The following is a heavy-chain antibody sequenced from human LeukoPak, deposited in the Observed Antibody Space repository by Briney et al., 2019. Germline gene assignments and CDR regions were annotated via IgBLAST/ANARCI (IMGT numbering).Heavy chain of an antibody. CDR2: INTDGSST. Sequence: PGGSLRLSCAASAFTFSSHWMYCVSQAPGKGLVWVSRINTDGSSTSYADSVKGRFTISRDNAKNTLHLQMNSLRAEDTAVYYCARETIDCSSNSCYGGGSDYWGQGTLVTVSS. CDR3: ARETIDCSSNSCYGGGSDY. D-gene: IGHD2-2*01. J-gene: IGHJ4*02. V-gene: IGHV3-74*01. CDR1: AFTFSSHW.